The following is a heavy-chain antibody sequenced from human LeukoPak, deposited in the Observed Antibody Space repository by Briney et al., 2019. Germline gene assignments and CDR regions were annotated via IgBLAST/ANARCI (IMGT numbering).Heavy chain of an antibody. J-gene: IGHJ4*02. CDR1: GYTFTGYY. Sequence: ASVKVSCKASGYTFTGYYMHWVRQAPGQGLEWMGRINPNSGGTNYAQKFQGRVTMTRDTSISTAYMELSRLRSDDTSVYYCARDLSLYYYDSSGYYSWGQGTLVTVSS. V-gene: IGHV1-2*06. D-gene: IGHD3-22*01. CDR2: INPNSGGT. CDR3: ARDLSLYYYDSSGYYS.